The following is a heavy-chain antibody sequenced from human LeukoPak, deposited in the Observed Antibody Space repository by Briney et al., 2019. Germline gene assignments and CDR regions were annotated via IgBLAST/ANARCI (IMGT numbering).Heavy chain of an antibody. CDR3: ARGQGGRAWAFDI. CDR2: IYPGDSDT. Sequence: EESLKISCKGSGYNFTNYWIAWVRQMPGKGLEWMGIIYPGDSDTRYSPSFQGQVTISAVKSISTAYLQWSSLKASDTAMFYCARGQGGRAWAFDIWGQGTMVTVSS. V-gene: IGHV5-51*01. J-gene: IGHJ3*02. CDR1: GYNFTNYW.